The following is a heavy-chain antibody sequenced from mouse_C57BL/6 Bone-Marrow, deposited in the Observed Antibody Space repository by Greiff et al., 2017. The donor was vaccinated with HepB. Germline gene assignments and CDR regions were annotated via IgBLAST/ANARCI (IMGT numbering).Heavy chain of an antibody. D-gene: IGHD2-10*02. J-gene: IGHJ1*03. CDR1: GFTFSDYG. CDR2: ISSGSSTI. V-gene: IGHV5-17*01. CDR3: ARGYGNWYFDV. Sequence: EVQLVESGGGLVKPGGSLKLSCAASGFTFSDYGMHWVRQAPEKGLEWVAYISSGSSTIYYADTVKGRFTISRDNAKNTLFLQMTSLRSEDTAMYYCARGYGNWYFDVWGTGTTVTVSS.